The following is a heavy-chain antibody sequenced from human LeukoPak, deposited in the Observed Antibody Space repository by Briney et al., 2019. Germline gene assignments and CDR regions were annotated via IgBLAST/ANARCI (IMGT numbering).Heavy chain of an antibody. Sequence: GASVKVSCKASGYTFTGYYMHWVRQAPGQGLEWMGWINPNSGGTNYAQKFQGRVTMTRDTSISTAYMELSRLRSDDTAVYYCAMRETAMVTAPPKYYFDYWGQGTLVTVSS. CDR3: AMRETAMVTAPPKYYFDY. D-gene: IGHD5-18*01. CDR1: GYTFTGYY. J-gene: IGHJ4*02. V-gene: IGHV1-2*02. CDR2: INPNSGGT.